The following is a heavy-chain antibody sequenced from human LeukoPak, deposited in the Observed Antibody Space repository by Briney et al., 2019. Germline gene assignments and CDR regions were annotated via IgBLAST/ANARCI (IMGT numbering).Heavy chain of an antibody. D-gene: IGHD2/OR15-2a*01. CDR2: INSDGSWT. CDR3: VSFYETY. V-gene: IGHV3-74*01. Sequence: GGSLRLSCAASGNYWMHWVRQAPGKGLVWVSHINSDGSWTSYADSVKGRFTISKDNAKNTVYLQMNGLGAEDTAVYYCVSFYETYWGRGTLVTVSS. CDR1: GNYW. J-gene: IGHJ4*02.